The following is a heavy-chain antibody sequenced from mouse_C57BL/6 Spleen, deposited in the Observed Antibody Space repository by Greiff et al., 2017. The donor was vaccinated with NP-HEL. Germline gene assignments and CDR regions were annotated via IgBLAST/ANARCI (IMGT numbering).Heavy chain of an antibody. Sequence: QVQLQQSGAELVKPGASVKLSCKASGYTFTSYWMHWVKQRPGQGLEWIGMIHPNSGSTNYNEKFKSKATLTVDKSSSTAYMQLSSLTSEDSAVYYWARRAPDYYGSSYYFDDSGQGTTLTVSS. CDR2: IHPNSGST. J-gene: IGHJ2*01. D-gene: IGHD1-1*01. CDR1: GYTFTSYW. V-gene: IGHV1-64*01. CDR3: ARRAPDYYGSSYYFDD.